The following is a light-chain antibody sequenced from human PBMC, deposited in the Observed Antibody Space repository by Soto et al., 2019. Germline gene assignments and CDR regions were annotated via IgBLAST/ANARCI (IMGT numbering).Light chain of an antibody. CDR2: EGS. CDR3: CSFAAGNTYV. J-gene: IGLJ1*01. V-gene: IGLV2-23*01. Sequence: QSLLTQPASVSGSPGQSITISCTGSSSDVGSQNLVSWYQQHPRKAPKLIIYEGSRRPSGVSNRFSGSQSGNTASLTVSGLQAEDEADYYCCSFAAGNTYVFGSGTKVTVL. CDR1: SSDVGSQNL.